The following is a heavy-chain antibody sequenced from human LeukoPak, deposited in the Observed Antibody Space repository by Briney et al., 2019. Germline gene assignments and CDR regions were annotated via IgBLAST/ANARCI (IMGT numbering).Heavy chain of an antibody. Sequence: GGSLRLSRAASGFTFSSYAMSWVRQAPGKGLEWVSAISGSGGSTYYADSVKGRFTISRDNSKNTLYLQMDSLRAEDTAGYYCAKDRQWLVPAPFDYWGQGTLVTVSS. CDR2: ISGSGGST. D-gene: IGHD6-19*01. CDR1: GFTFSSYA. CDR3: AKDRQWLVPAPFDY. V-gene: IGHV3-23*01. J-gene: IGHJ4*02.